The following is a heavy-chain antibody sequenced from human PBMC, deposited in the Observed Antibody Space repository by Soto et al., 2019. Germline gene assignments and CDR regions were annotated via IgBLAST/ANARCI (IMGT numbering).Heavy chain of an antibody. CDR2: ISSSGSTI. CDR1: GFTFSDYY. CDR3: ARDGQVHLGELSVRFDL. Sequence: QVQLVESGGGLVKPGGSLRLSCAASGFTFSDYYMSWIRQAPGKGLEWVSYISSSGSTIYYSDSVKGRFTISRDNAKNSLSLQMNSMRAEDTAVYYCARDGQVHLGELSVRFDLWGRGTLVTVSS. V-gene: IGHV3-11*01. J-gene: IGHJ2*01. D-gene: IGHD3-16*02.